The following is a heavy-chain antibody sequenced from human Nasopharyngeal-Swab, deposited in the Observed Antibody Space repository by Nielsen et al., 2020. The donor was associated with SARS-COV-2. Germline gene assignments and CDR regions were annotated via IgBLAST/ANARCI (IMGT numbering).Heavy chain of an antibody. V-gene: IGHV3-23*01. J-gene: IGHJ4*02. CDR2: ISGSGGST. CDR3: AKDRYSWVAAAAPGVYFDY. D-gene: IGHD6-13*01. Sequence: GESLKISCAASGFTFSSYAMGWVRQAPGKGLEWVSAISGSGGSTYYADSVKGRFTISRDNSKNTLYLQMNSLRAEDTAVYYCAKDRYSWVAAAAPGVYFDYWGQGTLVTVSS. CDR1: GFTFSSYA.